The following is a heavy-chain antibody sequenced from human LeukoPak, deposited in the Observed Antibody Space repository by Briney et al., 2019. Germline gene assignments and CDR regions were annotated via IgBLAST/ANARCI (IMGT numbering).Heavy chain of an antibody. V-gene: IGHV3-23*01. Sequence: GGSLRLSCAASGFTFSTCGMSWVRQAPGKGLEWVSAISGSGGSTYYADSVKGRFTISRDNSKNTLYLQMNSLRGEDTAVYYCGREIQAPGKTLEYWGQGTLVTVSS. CDR3: GREIQAPGKTLEY. CDR1: GFTFSTCG. CDR2: ISGSGGST. J-gene: IGHJ4*02.